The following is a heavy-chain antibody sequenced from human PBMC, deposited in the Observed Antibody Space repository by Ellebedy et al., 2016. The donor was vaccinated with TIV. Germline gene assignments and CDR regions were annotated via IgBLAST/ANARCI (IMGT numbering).Heavy chain of an antibody. CDR3: ARVRVAGSYRDCMDV. V-gene: IGHV1-69*04. CDR1: GGTFSSYA. J-gene: IGHJ6*02. D-gene: IGHD3-10*01. CDR2: IIPILGIA. Sequence: SVKVSXKASGGTFSSYAISWVRQAPGQGLEWMGRIIPILGIANYAQKFQGRVTITADKSTSTAYMELSSLRSEDTAVYYWARVRVAGSYRDCMDVWGQGTTVTVSS.